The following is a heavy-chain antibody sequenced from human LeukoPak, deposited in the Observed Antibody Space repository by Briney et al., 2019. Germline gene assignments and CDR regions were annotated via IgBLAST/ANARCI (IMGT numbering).Heavy chain of an antibody. CDR2: IIPIFGTA. V-gene: IGHV1-69*05. CDR3: ARGYCSSTSCYWGYYYYMDV. J-gene: IGHJ6*03. Sequence: SVKVSCEASGGTFSSYAISWVRQAPGQGLEWMGGIIPIFGTANYAQKFQGRVTITTDESTSTAYMELSSLRSEDTAVYYCARGYCSSTSCYWGYYYYMDVWGKGTTVTVSS. D-gene: IGHD2-2*01. CDR1: GGTFSSYA.